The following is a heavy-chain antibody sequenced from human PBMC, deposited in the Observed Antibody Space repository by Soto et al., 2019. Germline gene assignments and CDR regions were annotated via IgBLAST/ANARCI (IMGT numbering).Heavy chain of an antibody. J-gene: IGHJ4*02. V-gene: IGHV5-51*01. D-gene: IGHD2-2*01. CDR2: IYPGDSDT. Sequence: PGESLKISCEGSGYSFPNYWIGWVRQMPGKGLEWMGFIYPGDSDTKYNPSFQGQVTISVDKSLRTAYLQWSGLKASDTAMYYCVREYTSSLTFAYWGQGTLVTVSS. CDR1: GYSFPNYW. CDR3: VREYTSSLTFAY.